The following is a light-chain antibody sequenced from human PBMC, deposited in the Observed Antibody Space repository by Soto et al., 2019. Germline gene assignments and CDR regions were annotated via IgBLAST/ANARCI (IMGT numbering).Light chain of an antibody. CDR3: QQRSKWRT. J-gene: IGKJ1*01. CDR1: QSVTTSY. Sequence: EIVLTQSPGTLSLSPGERATLSCRASQSVTTSYLAWYQRKPGRAPRLLIYGASSRATGIPNRFSGSGSGTDFTLTISSLEPEDFAVYYCQQRSKWRTFGQGSKVDI. CDR2: GAS. V-gene: IGKV3D-20*02.